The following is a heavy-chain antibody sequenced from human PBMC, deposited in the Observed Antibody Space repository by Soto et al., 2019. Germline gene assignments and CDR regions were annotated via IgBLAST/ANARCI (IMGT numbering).Heavy chain of an antibody. CDR3: TTEGTGTDAFDI. CDR1: GFTFSNAW. V-gene: IGHV3-15*01. J-gene: IGHJ3*02. D-gene: IGHD1-1*01. Sequence: GESLKISCAASGFTFSNAWMSWVRQAPGKGLEWVGRIKSKTDGGTTDYAAPVKGRFTISRDDSKNTLYLQMNSLKTEDTAVYYCTTEGTGTDAFDIWGQGTMVTVSS. CDR2: IKSKTDGGTT.